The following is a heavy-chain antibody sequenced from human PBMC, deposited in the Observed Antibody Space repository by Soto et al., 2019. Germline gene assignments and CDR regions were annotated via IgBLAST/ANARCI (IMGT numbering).Heavy chain of an antibody. CDR3: ARSIDLLKGWLDP. J-gene: IGHJ5*02. D-gene: IGHD3-16*02. CDR2: INSNGGST. Sequence: GGSLRLSCAASGFIFSSYAMHWVRQAPGKGLEYVSAINSNGGSTYYANSVKGRFIISRDNSKNTVYLQMGSLRVEDMAGHYCARSIDLLKGWLDPWGQGTLVTVSS. CDR1: GFIFSSYA. V-gene: IGHV3-64*01.